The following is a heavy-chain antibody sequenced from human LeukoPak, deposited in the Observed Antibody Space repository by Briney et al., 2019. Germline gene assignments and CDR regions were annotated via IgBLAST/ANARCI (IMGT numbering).Heavy chain of an antibody. V-gene: IGHV4-34*01. CDR1: GGSFSGYY. D-gene: IGHD2-15*01. J-gene: IGHJ4*02. CDR2: INHSGST. CDR3: AGDSGGSLLPVGY. Sequence: ASETLSLTCAVYGGSFSGYYWSWIRQPPGKGLEWIGEINHSGSTNYNPSLKSRVTISVDTSKNQFSLKLSSVTAADTAVYYCAGDSGGSLLPVGYWGQGTLVTVSS.